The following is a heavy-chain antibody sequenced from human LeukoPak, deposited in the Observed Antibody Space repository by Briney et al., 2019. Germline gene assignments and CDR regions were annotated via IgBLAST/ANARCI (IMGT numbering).Heavy chain of an antibody. CDR1: GFTFSSYG. CDR2: ISYDGSNK. CDR3: AKFVSGYDAFDI. Sequence: QPGRSLRLSCAASGFTFSSYGMHWVRQAPGKGLEWVAVISYDGSNKYYADSVKGRFTNSRDNSKNTLYLQMNSLRAEDTAVYYCAKFVSGYDAFDIWGQGTMVTVSS. V-gene: IGHV3-30*18. J-gene: IGHJ3*02. D-gene: IGHD2-15*01.